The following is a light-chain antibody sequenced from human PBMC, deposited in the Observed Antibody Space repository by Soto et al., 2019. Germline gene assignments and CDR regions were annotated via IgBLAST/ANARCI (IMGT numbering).Light chain of an antibody. CDR3: QQYGSSPPYT. V-gene: IGKV3-20*01. Sequence: EIVLTQSPGTLSLSPGERATLSCRASQSVSGNYLAWYQQKPRQSPRLLIYGSSDRATGIPDRFSGSGSGTYFTLTITRVEPDEFAVYYCQQYGSSPPYTFGQGTKRAIK. CDR2: GSS. J-gene: IGKJ2*01. CDR1: QSVSGNY.